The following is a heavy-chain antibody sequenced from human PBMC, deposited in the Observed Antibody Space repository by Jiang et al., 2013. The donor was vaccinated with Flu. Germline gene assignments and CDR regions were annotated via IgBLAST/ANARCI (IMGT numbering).Heavy chain of an antibody. Sequence: SQTLSLTCAISGDSVSRNSAAWNWIRQSPSRGPEWLGRTYYRSKWYNDYAVSVKSRITINPDTSKNQFSLQLNSVTPEDTAVYYCASSFGGVNPDRFYWYFDLWGRGTLVTVSS. CDR2: TYYRSKWYN. J-gene: IGHJ2*01. D-gene: IGHD3-16*01. CDR1: GDSVSRNSAA. V-gene: IGHV6-1*01. CDR3: ASSFGGVNPDRFYWYFDL.